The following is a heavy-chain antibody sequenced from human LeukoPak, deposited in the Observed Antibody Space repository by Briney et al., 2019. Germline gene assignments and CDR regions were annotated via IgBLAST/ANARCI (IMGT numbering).Heavy chain of an antibody. CDR3: ARDLEQWLVQNWFDP. D-gene: IGHD6-19*01. CDR2: INSDGSST. V-gene: IGHV3-74*01. J-gene: IGHJ5*02. CDR1: GFTFSSYW. Sequence: LRLSCAASGFTFSSYWMHWVRQAPGKGLVWVSRINSDGSSTSYADSVKGRFTISRDNAKNTLYLQMNSLRAEDTAVYYCARDLEQWLVQNWFDPWGQGTLVTVSS.